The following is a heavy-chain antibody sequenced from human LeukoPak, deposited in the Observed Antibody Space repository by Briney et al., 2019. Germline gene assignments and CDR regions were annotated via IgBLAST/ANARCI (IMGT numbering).Heavy chain of an antibody. J-gene: IGHJ5*02. Sequence: SETLSLTCTVSGGSISSGGYNWSWIRQHPGKGLEWIGNIYYSGSTYYNPSLKSRVTMSADTSKNQFSLKLSSVTAADTAVYYCARGQSCHGTSCFSSGWFDPWGQGTLVTVSS. V-gene: IGHV4-31*03. CDR1: GGSISSGGYN. CDR3: ARGQSCHGTSCFSSGWFDP. D-gene: IGHD2-2*01. CDR2: IYYSGST.